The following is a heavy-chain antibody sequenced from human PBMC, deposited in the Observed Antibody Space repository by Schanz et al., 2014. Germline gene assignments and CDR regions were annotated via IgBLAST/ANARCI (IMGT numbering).Heavy chain of an antibody. Sequence: QVQLVQSGAEVMKPGSSVQFSGKASGGPFSSYTINWVRQAPGQGLEWMGRIIPILGITNVAQTFQDRVTITADKSTSTAYMELSSLRSEDTAVYYCARGLGDERWLDLNEAFDIWGQGTIVTVSS. CDR2: IIPILGIT. CDR1: GGPFSSYT. V-gene: IGHV1-69*02. D-gene: IGHD6-19*01. CDR3: ARGLGDERWLDLNEAFDI. J-gene: IGHJ3*02.